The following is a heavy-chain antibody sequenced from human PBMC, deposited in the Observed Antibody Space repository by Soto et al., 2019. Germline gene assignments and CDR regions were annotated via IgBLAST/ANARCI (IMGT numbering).Heavy chain of an antibody. V-gene: IGHV1-18*01. CDR1: GYTFTNYG. Sequence: QVQLVQSGAEVKKPGASVKVSCKASGYTFTNYGTSWVRQAPGQGLEYLGWISGDNGDTHYAQKVQGRVTMTTATSTNTAYLEPRSLTPDDTAVYYCVRGPSLGAFQYWGQGTLVTVSS. J-gene: IGHJ1*01. CDR2: ISGDNGDT. CDR3: VRGPSLGAFQY. D-gene: IGHD1-26*01.